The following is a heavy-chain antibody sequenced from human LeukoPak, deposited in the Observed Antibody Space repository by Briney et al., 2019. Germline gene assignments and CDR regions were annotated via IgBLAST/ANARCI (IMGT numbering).Heavy chain of an antibody. CDR2: IYHSGST. CDR3: ARSPPGYDFWSGYYIEPQGNWFDP. J-gene: IGHJ5*02. V-gene: IGHV4-30-2*01. CDR1: GGSISSGGYS. D-gene: IGHD3-3*01. Sequence: SQTLSLTCAVSGGSISSGGYSWSWIRQPPGKGLEWIGYIYHSGSTYYNPSLKSRVTISVDRSKNQFSLKLSSVTAADTAVYYCARSPPGYDFWSGYYIEPQGNWFDPWGQGTLVTVSS.